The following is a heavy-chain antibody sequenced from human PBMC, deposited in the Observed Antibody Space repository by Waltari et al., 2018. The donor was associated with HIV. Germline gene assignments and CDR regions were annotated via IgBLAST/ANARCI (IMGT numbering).Heavy chain of an antibody. J-gene: IGHJ6*02. Sequence: QVKLQESGPGLVKPSETLSLTCVVSGASMRSSSYFWGWIRQAPGKGLEWIGSMFYTGGSYDNPSLKSRVNISIDTLNNQFSLKMTSVTAADTAVYYCARDWDVTTACMDVWGQGTTVTVSS. V-gene: IGHV4-39*07. D-gene: IGHD1-26*01. CDR3: ARDWDVTTACMDV. CDR1: GASMRSSSYF. CDR2: MFYTGGS.